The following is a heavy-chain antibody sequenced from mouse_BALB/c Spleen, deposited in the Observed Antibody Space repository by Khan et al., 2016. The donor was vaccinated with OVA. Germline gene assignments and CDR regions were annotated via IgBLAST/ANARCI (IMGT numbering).Heavy chain of an antibody. Sequence: QIQLVQSGPELKKPGETVKISCKASGYTFTDYSMHWVKQAPGKGSKWMGWINTETGEPTYADDFKGRFAFSLETSASTAYLQITNRKNDDTATDFCAGRRHWYFDVWGAGTTVTVSS. V-gene: IGHV9-2-1*01. CDR1: GYTFTDYS. J-gene: IGHJ1*01. CDR2: INTETGEP. CDR3: AGRRHWYFDV.